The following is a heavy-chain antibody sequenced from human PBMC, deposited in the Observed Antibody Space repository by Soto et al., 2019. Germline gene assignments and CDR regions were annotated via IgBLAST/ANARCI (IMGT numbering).Heavy chain of an antibody. V-gene: IGHV3-30*04. CDR1: GFSLSTNT. Sequence: GGSLRLSCAASGFSLSTNTMHWVRQVPGKGLEWVASISNDGRRKYYADFVKGRFTISRDTANNILYLEMNSLRAEDTSLYYCARVATAMTSDFRGQGTQVPVSS. CDR3: ARVATAMTSDF. J-gene: IGHJ4*02. CDR2: ISNDGRRK. D-gene: IGHD2-21*02.